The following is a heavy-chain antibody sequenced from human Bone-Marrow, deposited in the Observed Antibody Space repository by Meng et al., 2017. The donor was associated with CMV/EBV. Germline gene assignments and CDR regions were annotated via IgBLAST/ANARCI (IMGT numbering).Heavy chain of an antibody. CDR2: IYYSGST. D-gene: IGHD1-7*01. V-gene: IGHV4-39*07. J-gene: IGHJ4*02. Sequence: SETLSLTCTVSGGSISSSSYYWGWIRQPPGKGLEWIGSIYYSGSTYYNSSLKSRVTISVDTSKNQFSLKLRSVTAADTAVYYCARSLGISGTQGSVYFDYWGQGTLVTVSS. CDR3: ARSLGISGTQGSVYFDY. CDR1: GGSISSSSYY.